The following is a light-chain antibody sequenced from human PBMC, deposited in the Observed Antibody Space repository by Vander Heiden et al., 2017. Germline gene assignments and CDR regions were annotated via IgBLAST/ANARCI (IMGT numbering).Light chain of an antibody. J-gene: IGLJ2*01. CDR3: QAWDSSTV. CDR1: KLGDKY. V-gene: IGLV3-1*01. CDR2: QDN. Sequence: SSELTQPPSVSVSPGQTASISCSGDKLGDKYVCWYQQKPGQPPVLVIYQDNKRPAGIPERFSGSNSGNTATLTISGTQAMDEADYYWQAWDSSTVFGGGTKLTVL.